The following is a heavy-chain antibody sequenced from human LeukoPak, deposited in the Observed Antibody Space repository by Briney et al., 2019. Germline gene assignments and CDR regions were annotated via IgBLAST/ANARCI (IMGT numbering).Heavy chain of an antibody. Sequence: SQTLSLTCTVSGGSISSGSYYWTWIRQPAGKGVEWIGRIYTSGRTNHNPSLKSRVTISLDTSKNQFSLKLISVTAADTAVYFCARERTDTSMDYWDQGTLVTVSS. CDR1: GGSISSGSYY. D-gene: IGHD5-18*01. J-gene: IGHJ4*02. CDR2: IYTSGRT. CDR3: ARERTDTSMDY. V-gene: IGHV4-61*02.